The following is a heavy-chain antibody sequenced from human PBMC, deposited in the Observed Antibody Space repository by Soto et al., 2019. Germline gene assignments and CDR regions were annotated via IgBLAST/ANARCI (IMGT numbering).Heavy chain of an antibody. CDR1: GGTFSGHA. V-gene: IGHV1-69*06. CDR3: ARGPNCAYRFDS. Sequence: QVQLVQSGAEVKKPGSSVKVSCEASGGTFSGHAISWVRQAPGQGPEWMGGLIPLFGTTQHAQNFQDSLTITADKSTSTPYIDLTSLRFEDSAIYFCARGPNCAYRFDSWGQGTLVNVS. J-gene: IGHJ4*02. D-gene: IGHD2-21*01. CDR2: LIPLFGTT.